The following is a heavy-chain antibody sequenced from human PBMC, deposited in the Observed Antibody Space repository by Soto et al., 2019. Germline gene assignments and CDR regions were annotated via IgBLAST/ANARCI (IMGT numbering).Heavy chain of an antibody. Sequence: QVQLVQSGAEVKKYGSSVKVSCKASGGTFSRYAISWVRQAPGQGLEWMGGINPMFGTANYAQRFQGRATITADESTSTAYMQLSSLSSDDTAVYYCAQTLGLAVAGPGRFDLWGRGTLVTVSS. CDR2: INPMFGTA. V-gene: IGHV1-69*12. CDR3: AQTLGLAVAGPGRFDL. J-gene: IGHJ2*01. D-gene: IGHD6-19*01. CDR1: GGTFSRYA.